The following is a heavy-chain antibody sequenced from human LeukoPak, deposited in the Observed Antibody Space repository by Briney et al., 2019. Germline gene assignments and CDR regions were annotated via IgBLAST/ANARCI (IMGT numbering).Heavy chain of an antibody. CDR3: GRAGFGTAYNRFYYYMDV. CDR1: NYPITSDYY. D-gene: IGHD3-16*01. Sequence: PSETPSLTCAVSNYPITSDYYWVWIRQPPGQGLEWIGQIFHSGIAHYNPSLKSRVTMSVDTSRSQFSVNLNSVTAADTAVYYCGRAGFGTAYNRFYYYMDVWVKGTTVTVSS. V-gene: IGHV4-38-2*01. J-gene: IGHJ6*03. CDR2: IFHSGIA.